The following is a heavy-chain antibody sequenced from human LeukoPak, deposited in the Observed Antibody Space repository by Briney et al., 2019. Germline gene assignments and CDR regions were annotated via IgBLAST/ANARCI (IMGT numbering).Heavy chain of an antibody. CDR1: GFTFVAYS. CDR2: IYSGGST. J-gene: IGHJ4*02. V-gene: IGHV3-53*01. CDR3: ARGSRPVGY. Sequence: GGSLRLSCTASGFTFVAYSVSWVRQAPGKGLEWVSVIYSGGSTYYADSVKGRFTISRDNSKNTLYLQMNSLRAEDTAVYYCARGSRPVGYWGQGTLVTVSS.